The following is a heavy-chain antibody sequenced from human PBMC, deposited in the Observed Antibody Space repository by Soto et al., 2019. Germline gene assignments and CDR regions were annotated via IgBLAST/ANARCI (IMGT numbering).Heavy chain of an antibody. J-gene: IGHJ3*02. V-gene: IGHV3-30*18. CDR1: GFTFSTFG. CDR2: ISYDGSKK. D-gene: IGHD3-16*01. CDR3: AKVRLRFPSLRGKACDI. Sequence: QVQLVESGGGVVQPGRSLRLSCAASGFTFSTFGMHWVRQAPGKGLEWVAIISYDGSKKYYADSVKGRFTISRDNSKNTLYLQMNSLRPEDTAVYYCAKVRLRFPSLRGKACDIWGQGTMVTVSS.